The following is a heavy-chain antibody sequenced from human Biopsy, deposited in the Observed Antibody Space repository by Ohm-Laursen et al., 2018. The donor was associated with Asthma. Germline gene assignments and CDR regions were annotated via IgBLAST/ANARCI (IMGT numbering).Heavy chain of an antibody. J-gene: IGHJ3*02. D-gene: IGHD3-22*01. CDR1: GFVFSQCG. Sequence: SLRLSCAASGFVFSQCGMHWVRQGPGKGLEWVALVSSDGHNKYYEDSVKGRFTISRDNSRDRLYLQINSLTVEDSAVYFCARQSGQEYGDSIPFDTWGQGTKVAVSS. V-gene: IGHV3-30*03. CDR2: VSSDGHNK. CDR3: ARQSGQEYGDSIPFDT.